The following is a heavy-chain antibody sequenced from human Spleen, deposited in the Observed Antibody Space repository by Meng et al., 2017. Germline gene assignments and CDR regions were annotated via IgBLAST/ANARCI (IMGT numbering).Heavy chain of an antibody. CDR2: IKSKVNGGTT. D-gene: IGHD4-23*01. V-gene: IGHV3-15*01. J-gene: IGHJ6*02. Sequence: GEALKISCAGSGFTFRSYWMSWVRQAPGKGLEWVGRIKSKVNGGTTDFAAPVKGRFTISRDDSKNTLYLQMNSLKTEDTAVYYCARGNTGNSYGMVVWGQGTTVTVSS. CDR1: GFTFRSYW. CDR3: ARGNTGNSYGMVV.